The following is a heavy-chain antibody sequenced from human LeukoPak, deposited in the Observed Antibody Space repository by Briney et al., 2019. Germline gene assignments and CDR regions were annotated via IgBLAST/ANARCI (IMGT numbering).Heavy chain of an antibody. Sequence: SETLSLTCTVTGYSISSSYYWGWIRQPPGKGLEWIGSIYYSGSTYYNASLQSRVTISIDTSKNQFSLRLNSVTAADTAMYYCAKSGGYGLIDYWGQGTLVTVSS. CDR2: IYYSGST. V-gene: IGHV4-38-2*02. CDR1: GYSISSSYY. J-gene: IGHJ4*02. CDR3: AKSGGYGLIDY. D-gene: IGHD1-26*01.